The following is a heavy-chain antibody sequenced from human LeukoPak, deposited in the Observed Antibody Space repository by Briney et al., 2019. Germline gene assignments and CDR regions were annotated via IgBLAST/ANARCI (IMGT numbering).Heavy chain of an antibody. Sequence: GGSLRLSCAASGFTFSSYSMNWVRQAPGKGLEWVSSISSSSSYIYYADSVKGRFTISRDNAKNSLYLQMNSLRAEDTAVYYCARESIVVVPAAIGGAFDIWGQGTMVTVSS. CDR2: ISSSSSYI. D-gene: IGHD2-2*02. CDR3: ARESIVVVPAAIGGAFDI. V-gene: IGHV3-21*01. J-gene: IGHJ3*02. CDR1: GFTFSSYS.